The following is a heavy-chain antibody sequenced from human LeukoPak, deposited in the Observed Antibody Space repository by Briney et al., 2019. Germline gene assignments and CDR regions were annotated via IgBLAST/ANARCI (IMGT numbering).Heavy chain of an antibody. D-gene: IGHD5-24*01. Sequence: SETLSLTCTVSGGSISSSSYYWGWIRQPPGKGLEWIGSIYYSGSTYYNPSLKSRVTISVDTSKNQFSLKLSSVTAADTAVYYCARHPTRRDGYSFGYWGQGTLVTVSS. CDR2: IYYSGST. CDR1: GGSISSSSYY. CDR3: ARHPTRRDGYSFGY. J-gene: IGHJ4*02. V-gene: IGHV4-39*01.